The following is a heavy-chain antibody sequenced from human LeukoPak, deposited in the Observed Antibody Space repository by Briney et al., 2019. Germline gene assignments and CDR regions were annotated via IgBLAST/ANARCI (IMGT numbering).Heavy chain of an antibody. D-gene: IGHD6-19*01. Sequence: ASVNVSCKASGYTFTSYGISWVRQAPGQGLEWMGWISAYNGNTNYAQKLQGRVTMTTDTSTSTAYMELRSLRSDDTAVYYCARGYSSGWYGGMRGGDWFDPWGQGTLVTVSS. V-gene: IGHV1-18*01. CDR1: GYTFTSYG. CDR2: ISAYNGNT. J-gene: IGHJ5*02. CDR3: ARGYSSGWYGGMRGGDWFDP.